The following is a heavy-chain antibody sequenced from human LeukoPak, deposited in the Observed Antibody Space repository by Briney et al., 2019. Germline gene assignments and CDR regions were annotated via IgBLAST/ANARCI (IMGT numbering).Heavy chain of an antibody. CDR3: PSPFDY. J-gene: IGHJ4*02. V-gene: IGHV3-48*01. CDR2: IDSSSSTI. CDR1: GFTFSSYS. Sequence: GGSLRLSCAASGFTFSSYSMNWVRQAPGKGLEWVSYIDSSSSTIYYADSVKGRFTISRDNAKNSLYLQMNSLRAEDTAVYYCPSPFDYWGQGTLVTVSS.